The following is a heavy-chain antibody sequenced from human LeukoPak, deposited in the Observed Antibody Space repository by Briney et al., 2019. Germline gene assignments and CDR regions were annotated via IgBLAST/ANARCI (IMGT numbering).Heavy chain of an antibody. Sequence: GGSLRLSCAASGFTLDFYGVSWLRQAPGKGLEWVSGINWNGGSTDDPDPVKGRLTISRDNAKNSLYLQMNSLRAEDTALYYCARWGLNYYGSGSYEDYWGQGTLVTVSS. D-gene: IGHD3-10*01. CDR2: INWNGGST. V-gene: IGHV3-20*04. CDR1: GFTLDFYG. CDR3: ARWGLNYYGSGSYEDY. J-gene: IGHJ4*02.